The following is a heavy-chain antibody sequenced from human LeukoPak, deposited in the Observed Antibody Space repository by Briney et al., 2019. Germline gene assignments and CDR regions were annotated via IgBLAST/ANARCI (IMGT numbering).Heavy chain of an antibody. D-gene: IGHD3-22*01. J-gene: IGHJ4*02. CDR1: GFTFSNYA. CDR2: ISGSGDNT. Sequence: GGSLRLSCAASGFTFSNYAMHWVRQAPGKGLEWVSGISGSGDNTYYADSVKGRFTISRDNSKNTLYVQVNSLGTEDTAAYYCAKGSYYDSSGSLYFDYWGQGTLVTVSS. CDR3: AKGSYYDSSGSLYFDY. V-gene: IGHV3-23*01.